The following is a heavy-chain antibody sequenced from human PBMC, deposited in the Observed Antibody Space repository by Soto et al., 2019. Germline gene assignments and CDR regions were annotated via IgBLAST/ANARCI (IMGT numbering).Heavy chain of an antibody. Sequence: QVQLQQWGAGLLKPSETLSLTCAVYGGSFSGYYWSWIRQPPGKGLEWIGEINHSGSTNYNPSLKSRVTISVDTSKNQFSLKLSSVTAADTAVYYCARRETYYDFWSGYSMGNWFDPWGQGTLVTVS. CDR2: INHSGST. CDR3: ARRETYYDFWSGYSMGNWFDP. CDR1: GGSFSGYY. J-gene: IGHJ5*02. D-gene: IGHD3-3*01. V-gene: IGHV4-34*01.